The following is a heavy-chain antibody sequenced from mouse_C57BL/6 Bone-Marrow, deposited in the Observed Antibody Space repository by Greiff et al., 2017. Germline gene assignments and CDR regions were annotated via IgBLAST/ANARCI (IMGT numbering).Heavy chain of an antibody. V-gene: IGHV1-69*01. Sequence: QVQLQQPGAELVMPGASVKLSCKASGYTFTSYWMHWVKQRPGQGLEWIGEIDPSDSYTNSNQKFKGKSTLTVDKSSSTAYMQLSSLTSEDSAVYYCASTTVVATRDWYFDVWGTGTTVTVSS. CDR1: GYTFTSYW. CDR3: ASTTVVATRDWYFDV. D-gene: IGHD1-1*01. CDR2: IDPSDSYT. J-gene: IGHJ1*03.